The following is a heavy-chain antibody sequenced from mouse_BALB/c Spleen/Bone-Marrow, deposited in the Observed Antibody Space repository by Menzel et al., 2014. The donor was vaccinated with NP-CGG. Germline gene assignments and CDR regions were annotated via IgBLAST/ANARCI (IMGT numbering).Heavy chain of an antibody. J-gene: IGHJ3*01. CDR1: GFNIKDTY. Sequence: EVKLMESGAELVKPGASVKLSCTASGFNIKDTYMHWVEQRPEQGLEWIGRIDPANGNTKYDPKFQGKATITADTSSNTAYLQLSSLTSEDTAVYYCAMYYYGSSLFAYWGQGTLVTVSA. CDR3: AMYYYGSSLFAY. CDR2: IDPANGNT. V-gene: IGHV14-3*02. D-gene: IGHD1-1*01.